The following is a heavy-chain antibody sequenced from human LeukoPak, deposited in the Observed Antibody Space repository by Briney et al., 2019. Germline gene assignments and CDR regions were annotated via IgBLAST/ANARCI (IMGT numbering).Heavy chain of an antibody. CDR1: GGSISSGSYY. Sequence: SETLSLTCTVSGGSISSGSYYWSWIRQPAGKGLEWIGRIYTSGSTNYNPSLKSRVTISVDTSKNQFSLKLSSVTAADTAVYYCARGSTRGGIAARPKAYYYYYMDVWGKGTTVTVSS. J-gene: IGHJ6*03. CDR3: ARGSTRGGIAARPKAYYYYYMDV. CDR2: IYTSGST. V-gene: IGHV4-61*02. D-gene: IGHD6-6*01.